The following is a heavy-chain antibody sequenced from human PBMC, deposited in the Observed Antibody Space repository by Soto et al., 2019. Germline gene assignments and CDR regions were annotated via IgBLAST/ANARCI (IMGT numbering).Heavy chain of an antibody. CDR2: INPDGNVG. CDR1: GFTFSTYW. J-gene: IGHJ4*02. CDR3: AGWGGHDYNY. Sequence: PGGSLRLYYVGSGFTFSTYWMSWVRQAPGKGLEWVANINPDGNVGTYVDSVRGRFTTSRDNAKNSLYLQMNSLRADDTAVYFCAGWGGHDYNYWGQGIMVTVSS. D-gene: IGHD4-4*01. V-gene: IGHV3-7*03.